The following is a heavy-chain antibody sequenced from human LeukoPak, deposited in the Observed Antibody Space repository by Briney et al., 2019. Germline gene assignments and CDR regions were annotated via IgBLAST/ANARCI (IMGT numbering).Heavy chain of an antibody. J-gene: IGHJ6*03. CDR2: IYYSGST. CDR1: GGSISSGDYY. Sequence: NPSQTLSLTCTVSGGSISSGDYYWSWIRQPPGKGLEWIGYIYYSGSTYYNPSLKSRVTISVDTSKNQFSLKLSSVTAADTAVYYCASTLETYGLWGYYMDVWGKGTTVTVSS. CDR3: ASTLETYGLWGYYMDV. V-gene: IGHV4-30-4*08. D-gene: IGHD2-8*01.